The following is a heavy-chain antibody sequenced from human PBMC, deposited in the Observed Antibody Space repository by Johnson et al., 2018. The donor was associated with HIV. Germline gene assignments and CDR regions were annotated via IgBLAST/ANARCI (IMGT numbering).Heavy chain of an antibody. V-gene: IGHV3-11*04. CDR1: GFTFSDYY. Sequence: QVQLVESGGGLVKPGGSLRLSCAASGFTFSDYYMSWIRQAPGKGLEWVSYISSSGSTIYYADSVKGRFTLSRNNSKNTLYLQMNSLRAEDTAVYYCARDRGWGYVGGNSWNAFDIWGQGTMVTVSS. J-gene: IGHJ3*02. D-gene: IGHD4-23*01. CDR2: ISSSGSTI. CDR3: ARDRGWGYVGGNSWNAFDI.